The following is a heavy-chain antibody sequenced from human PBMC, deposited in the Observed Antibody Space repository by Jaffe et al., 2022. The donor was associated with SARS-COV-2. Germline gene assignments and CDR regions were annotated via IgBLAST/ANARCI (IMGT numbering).Heavy chain of an antibody. CDR2: ISYDGSNK. Sequence: QVQLVESGGGVVQPGRSLRLSCAASGFTFSSYAMHWVRQAPGKGLEWVAVISYDGSNKYYADSVKGRFTISRDNSKNTLYLQMNSLRAEDTAVYYCARGTKVLGYSSGWYFDYWGQGTLVTVSS. V-gene: IGHV3-30-3*01. D-gene: IGHD6-19*01. CDR3: ARGTKVLGYSSGWYFDY. CDR1: GFTFSSYA. J-gene: IGHJ4*02.